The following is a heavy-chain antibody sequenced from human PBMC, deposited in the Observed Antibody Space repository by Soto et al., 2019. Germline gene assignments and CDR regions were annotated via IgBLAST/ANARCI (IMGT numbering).Heavy chain of an antibody. CDR1: GFTFSSYG. CDR2: ISYDGSNK. V-gene: IGHV3-30*18. J-gene: IGHJ4*02. CDR3: AKESSSWYLFDY. Sequence: GGSLRLSCAASGFTFSSYGMHWVRQAPGKGLEWVAVISYDGSNKYYADSVKGRFTISRDNSKNTLYLQMNSLRAEDTAVYYCAKESSSWYLFDYWGQGTLVTVSS. D-gene: IGHD6-13*01.